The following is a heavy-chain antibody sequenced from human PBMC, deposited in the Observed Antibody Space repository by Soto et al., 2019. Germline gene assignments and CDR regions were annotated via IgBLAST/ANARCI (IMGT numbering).Heavy chain of an antibody. Sequence: QVQLQESGPGLVKPSQTLSLTCTVSGDSISSGDYYWSWIRQPPGKGLEWIGYIYYTGITKYNPSLKIRLTISVDTSKNQFSLKVTSVTAADTAIYYCARHYNLPDYWGQGTLVTVSS. CDR1: GDSISSGDYY. J-gene: IGHJ4*02. CDR3: ARHYNLPDY. D-gene: IGHD1-1*01. V-gene: IGHV4-30-4*01. CDR2: IYYTGIT.